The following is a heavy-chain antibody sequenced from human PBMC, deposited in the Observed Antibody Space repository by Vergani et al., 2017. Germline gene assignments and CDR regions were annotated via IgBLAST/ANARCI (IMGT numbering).Heavy chain of an antibody. D-gene: IGHD3-10*01. J-gene: IGHJ6*03. Sequence: QVQLQESGPGLVKPSQTLSLTCTVSGGSISSGSYYWSWIRQPAGKGLEWIGRIYTSGSTNDNPPLKSLVPISVDTSKNQFSLKLSSVTAGDTAVYYCARDPPDYGSGSYPIYYYFMDVWGKGTTVTVSS. V-gene: IGHV4-61*02. CDR2: IYTSGST. CDR1: GGSISSGSYY. CDR3: ARDPPDYGSGSYPIYYYFMDV.